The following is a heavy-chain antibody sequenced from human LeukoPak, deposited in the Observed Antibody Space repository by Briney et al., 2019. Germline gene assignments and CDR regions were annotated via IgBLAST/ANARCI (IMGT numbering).Heavy chain of an antibody. V-gene: IGHV4-39*01. J-gene: IGHJ4*02. CDR2: MFYSGST. D-gene: IGHD2-15*01. Sequence: SETLSLTCTVSGGSITGSSYYWVWIRQPPGKGLEWIGSMFYSGSTYYNPSLKSRVTTSVDTSKNQFSLRMSSVTAADTAVYFCARHVGYCSGGSCYWGYWGQGTLVTVSS. CDR1: GGSITGSSYY. CDR3: ARHVGYCSGGSCYWGY.